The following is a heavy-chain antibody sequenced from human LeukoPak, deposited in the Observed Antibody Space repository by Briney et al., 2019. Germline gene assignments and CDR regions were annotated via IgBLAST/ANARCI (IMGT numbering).Heavy chain of an antibody. CDR2: VTATNNNR. V-gene: IGHV3-48*01. J-gene: IGHJ4*02. CDR1: GFTFSDHT. CDR3: ARDRSTVTSWVDY. Sequence: PGGSLRLSCLASGFTFSDHTLNWVRQAPGKGLEWISSVTATNNNRHYADSVEGRFSISRDNVKNSVDLQMNSLRAEDTAVYYCARDRSTVTSWVDYWGQGTLVTVSS. D-gene: IGHD4-17*01.